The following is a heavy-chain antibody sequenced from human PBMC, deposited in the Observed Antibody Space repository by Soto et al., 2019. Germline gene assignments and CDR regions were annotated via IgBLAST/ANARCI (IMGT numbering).Heavy chain of an antibody. Sequence: QVQLVQSGAEMRKPGSSVKVSCKSSGGTFSNYAISWVRQASGQGLEWLGGVIPAFNSAQYAPKFQGRVAITADTSTSTAYMEPSSLTSEDTAVYYCGRRANRGMDVWGQGTTVIVSS. CDR3: GRRANRGMDV. CDR1: GGTFSNYA. J-gene: IGHJ6*02. D-gene: IGHD2-8*01. V-gene: IGHV1-69*06. CDR2: VIPAFNSA.